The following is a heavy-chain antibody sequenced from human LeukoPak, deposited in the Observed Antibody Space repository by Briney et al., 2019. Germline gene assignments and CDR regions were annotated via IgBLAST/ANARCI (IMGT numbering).Heavy chain of an antibody. Sequence: ASVKVSCKASGYTFTSYGISWVRQAPGQGLEWMGWISDYNGNTNYAQTLQGSVTMTTDTSTSTAYMELRSLRSDDTAVYYCARDVPYYDILTGYYRSPSTSKLFDYWGQGTLVTVSS. D-gene: IGHD3-9*01. V-gene: IGHV1-18*01. CDR1: GYTFTSYG. CDR2: ISDYNGNT. CDR3: ARDVPYYDILTGYYRSPSTSKLFDY. J-gene: IGHJ4*02.